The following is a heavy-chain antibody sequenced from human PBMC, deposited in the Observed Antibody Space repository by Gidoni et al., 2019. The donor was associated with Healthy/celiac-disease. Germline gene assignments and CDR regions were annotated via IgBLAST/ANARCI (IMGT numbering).Heavy chain of an antibody. J-gene: IGHJ6*02. D-gene: IGHD2-15*01. V-gene: IGHV4-59*01. Sequence: NYNPSLKSRVTISVDTSKNQFSLKLSSVTAADTAVYYCAFRRGSYGMDVWGQGTTVTVSS. CDR3: AFRRGSYGMDV.